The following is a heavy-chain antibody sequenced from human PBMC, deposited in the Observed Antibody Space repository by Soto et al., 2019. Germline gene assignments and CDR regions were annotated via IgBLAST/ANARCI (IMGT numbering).Heavy chain of an antibody. D-gene: IGHD4-17*01. CDR1: GSTFSSYA. J-gene: IGHJ4*02. V-gene: IGHV1-69*13. Sequence: SVKVSCKASGSTFSSYAISWVRQAPGQGLEWMGGIIPIFGTANYAQKFQGRVTITADESTSTAYMELSSLRSEDTAVYYCARVLDYGDFNWPVGYWGQGTLVTVSS. CDR2: IIPIFGTA. CDR3: ARVLDYGDFNWPVGY.